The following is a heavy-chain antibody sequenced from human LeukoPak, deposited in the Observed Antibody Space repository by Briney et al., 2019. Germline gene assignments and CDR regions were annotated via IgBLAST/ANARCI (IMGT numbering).Heavy chain of an antibody. Sequence: ASVKVSCKASGYTFTSYDINWVRHAPGQGLEWMGWVNPNSGYTNYAQRFQGRVTMTRDTSVSTAYMELNYLGSDDTAVYFCARSHSYPYGLDVWGQGTTITVSS. V-gene: IGHV1-8*01. CDR1: GYTFTSYD. D-gene: IGHD2-2*02. CDR3: ARSHSYPYGLDV. CDR2: VNPNSGYT. J-gene: IGHJ6*02.